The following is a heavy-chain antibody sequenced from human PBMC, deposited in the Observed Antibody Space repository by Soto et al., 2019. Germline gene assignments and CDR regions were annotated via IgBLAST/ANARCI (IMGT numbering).Heavy chain of an antibody. J-gene: IGHJ4*02. CDR2: MHHTGRT. D-gene: IGHD3-10*01. Sequence: QLQLQESGSGLLKPSETLSLTCTVSGVSITTGCYSWGWVRQPPGKGLEWIGNMHHTGRTYYNPSLKTRVTITVTKSKNQVSLKLNSVTAADTAVYYCAREHGSGSYGIDYWGQGALVTVSS. CDR1: GVSITTGCYS. CDR3: AREHGSGSYGIDY. V-gene: IGHV4-30-2*01.